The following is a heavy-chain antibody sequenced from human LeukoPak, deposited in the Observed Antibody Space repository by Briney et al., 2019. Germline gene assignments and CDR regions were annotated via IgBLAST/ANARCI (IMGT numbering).Heavy chain of an antibody. CDR3: ASYYYDSYYFDY. J-gene: IGHJ4*02. CDR1: GGSISSSKW. V-gene: IGHV4-4*02. Sequence: SETLSLTCTVSGGSISSSKWWSWVRQPPGQGLEWIGEIYHSGSTNYNPSLKSRVTISVDKSKNQFSLKLSSVTVADTAVYYCASYYYDSYYFDYWGQGTLVTVSS. CDR2: IYHSGST. D-gene: IGHD3-22*01.